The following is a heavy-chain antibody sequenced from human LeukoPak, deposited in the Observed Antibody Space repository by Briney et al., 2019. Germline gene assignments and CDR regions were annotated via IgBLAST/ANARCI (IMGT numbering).Heavy chain of an antibody. CDR2: ISYDGSNK. J-gene: IGHJ6*02. Sequence: PGGSLRLSCAGSGFTFSSYAMHWVRQAPGKGLEWVAVISYDGSNKYYADSVKGRFTISRDNSKNTLYLQMNSLRAEDTAVYYCARGGEYQLLSIYYYYGMDVWGQGTTVTVSS. CDR1: GFTFSSYA. CDR3: ARGGEYQLLSIYYYYGMDV. V-gene: IGHV3-30-3*01. D-gene: IGHD2-2*01.